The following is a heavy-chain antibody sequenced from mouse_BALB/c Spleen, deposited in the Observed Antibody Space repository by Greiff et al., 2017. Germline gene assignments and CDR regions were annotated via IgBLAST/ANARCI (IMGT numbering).Heavy chain of an antibody. V-gene: IGHV5-17*02. D-gene: IGHD1-1*01. Sequence: EVKLVESGGGLVQPGGSRKLSCAASGFTFSSFGMHWVRQAPEKGLEWVAYISSGSSTIYYADTVKGRFTISRDNPKNTLFLQMTSLRSEDTAMYYCAREYYGSSYYAMDYWGQGTSVTVSS. J-gene: IGHJ4*01. CDR1: GFTFSSFG. CDR3: AREYYGSSYYAMDY. CDR2: ISSGSSTI.